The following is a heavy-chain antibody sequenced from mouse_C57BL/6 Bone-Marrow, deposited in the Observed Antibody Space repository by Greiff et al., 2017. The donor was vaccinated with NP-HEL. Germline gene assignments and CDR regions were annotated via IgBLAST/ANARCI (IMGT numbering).Heavy chain of an antibody. CDR3: ARDYGSSDY. D-gene: IGHD1-1*01. J-gene: IGHJ2*01. V-gene: IGHV1-55*01. Sequence: QVQLQQSGAELVKRGASVKMSCKASGYTFTSYWITWVKQRPGQGLEWIGDIYPGSGSTNYNEKFKSKATLTVDTSSSTAYMQLSSLTSEDSAVYYCARDYGSSDYWGQGTTLTVSS. CDR1: GYTFTSYW. CDR2: IYPGSGST.